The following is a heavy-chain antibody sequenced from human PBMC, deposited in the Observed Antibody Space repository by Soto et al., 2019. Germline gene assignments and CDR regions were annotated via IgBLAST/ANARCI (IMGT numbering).Heavy chain of an antibody. D-gene: IGHD2-15*01. CDR1: GFAFSSHT. CDR2: ISTSGTSM. V-gene: IGHV3-48*02. Sequence: EVQLVESGGGLVQPGGSLRLSCAASGFAFSSHTMYWVRQAPGKGLEWVSYISTSGTSMQYEDSVKGRFTISRDNARNSLSLQMNSLRDEDTAVYYCAKGRVDTAYFDYWGQGTLVTVSS. CDR3: AKGRVDTAYFDY. J-gene: IGHJ4*02.